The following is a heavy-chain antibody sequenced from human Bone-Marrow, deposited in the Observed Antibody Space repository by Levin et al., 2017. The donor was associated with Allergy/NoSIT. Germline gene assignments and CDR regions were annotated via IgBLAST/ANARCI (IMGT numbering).Heavy chain of an antibody. CDR2: ILPIFNTA. Sequence: SVKVSCKASGGTFSKYTINWVRQAPGQGLEWMGSILPIFNTAYYAQKFQGRVTVTADESTSTAYMELRTMRFEDTAVYYCATESGDGMDVWGQGTTVTVSS. CDR3: ATESGDGMDV. V-gene: IGHV1-69*13. J-gene: IGHJ6*02. CDR1: GGTFSKYT.